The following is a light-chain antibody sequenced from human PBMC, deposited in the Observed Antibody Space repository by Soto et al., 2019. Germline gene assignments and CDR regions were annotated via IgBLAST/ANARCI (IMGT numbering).Light chain of an antibody. CDR3: QAYGSSPPWT. Sequence: EIVLTQSPGTLSLSPGERATLSCRASQSVSSSYLAWYQQKPGQAPRLLIYGASSRATGIPDRFSGSGSGTDFPLTISRLEPEDFAVYYCQAYGSSPPWTFGQGTKVEIK. J-gene: IGKJ1*01. CDR2: GAS. CDR1: QSVSSSY. V-gene: IGKV3-20*01.